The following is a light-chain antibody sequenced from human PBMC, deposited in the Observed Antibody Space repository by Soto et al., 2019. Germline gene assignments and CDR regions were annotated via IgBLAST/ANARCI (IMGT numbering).Light chain of an antibody. J-gene: IGKJ1*01. CDR3: QHYDYWPT. CDR2: GAA. V-gene: IGKV3-15*01. CDR1: QSVFSS. Sequence: EIVMTQSPATLSVSPGERATLSCRASQSVFSSLAWYQQKPGQAPRLLIYGAATRATDIPARFSGSGSGTDFTLTITSLQSEDIAVYYCQHYDYWPTFGLGTKVDI.